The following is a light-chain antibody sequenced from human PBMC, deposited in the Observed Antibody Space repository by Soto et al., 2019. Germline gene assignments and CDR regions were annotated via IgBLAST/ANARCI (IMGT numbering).Light chain of an antibody. CDR3: ETWDSNIHWV. CDR2: LEGSGSY. CDR1: SGDSSYI. J-gene: IGLJ3*02. V-gene: IGLV4-60*02. Sequence: QSVLTQSSSASASLGSSVNLTCTLSSGDSSYIIAWHQQQPGKAPRYLMKLEGSGSYNKGSGVPDRFSGSSSGADRYLIISNLQFEDEADYYCETWDSNIHWVFGGGTKVTVL.